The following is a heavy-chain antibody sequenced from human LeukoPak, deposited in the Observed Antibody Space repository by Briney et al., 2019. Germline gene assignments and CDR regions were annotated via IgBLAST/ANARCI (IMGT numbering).Heavy chain of an antibody. Sequence: GGSLRLSCAASGFTFTSYGMHWVRQTPGKGLEWVAFIRYDGSNQYYADSVTGRFTISRDNSKNTLYLQMNSLRAEDTTVYYCAKDSLTGSGPYYFDYWGQGTLVTVSS. V-gene: IGHV3-30*02. CDR2: IRYDGSNQ. CDR1: GFTFTSYG. D-gene: IGHD3-9*01. CDR3: AKDSLTGSGPYYFDY. J-gene: IGHJ4*02.